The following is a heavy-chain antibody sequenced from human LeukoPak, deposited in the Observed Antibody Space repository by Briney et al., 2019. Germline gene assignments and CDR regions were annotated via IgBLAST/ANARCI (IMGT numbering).Heavy chain of an antibody. D-gene: IGHD6-13*01. Sequence: SETLSLTCTVSGGSITSYYWSWIRQPPGKGMEWIGEINHSGSTNYNPSLKSRVTISVVTSKNQFSLKLRSVTGADTAVYYCARKEGGQLVNTRRWFDPWGQGTLVTVSS. CDR2: INHSGST. V-gene: IGHV4-34*01. CDR3: ARKEGGQLVNTRRWFDP. J-gene: IGHJ5*02. CDR1: GGSITSYY.